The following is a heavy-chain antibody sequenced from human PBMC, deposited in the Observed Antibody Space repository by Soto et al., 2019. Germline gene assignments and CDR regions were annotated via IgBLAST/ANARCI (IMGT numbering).Heavy chain of an antibody. V-gene: IGHV4-34*01. CDR2: INHSGST. CDR1: GESFSVYY. CDR3: ARGYSYGYFYYYYMDV. J-gene: IGHJ6*03. Sequence: PSETLSLACAVCGESFSVYYWSGILQTPGKGLEWIGEINHSGSTNYNPSLKSRVTISVDTSKNQFSLKLSSVTAADTAVYYCARGYSYGYFYYYYMDVWGKGTTVTVSS. D-gene: IGHD5-18*01.